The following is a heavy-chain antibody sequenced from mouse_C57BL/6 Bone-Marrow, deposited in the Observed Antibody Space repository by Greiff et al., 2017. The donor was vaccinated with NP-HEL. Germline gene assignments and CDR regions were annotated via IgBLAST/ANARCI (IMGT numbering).Heavy chain of an antibody. J-gene: IGHJ1*03. V-gene: IGHV1-81*01. CDR3: ARHYGSSYRYFDF. CDR1: GYTFTSYG. CDR2: IYPRSGNT. Sequence: QVQLQQSGAELARPGASVKLSCKASGYTFTSYGISWVKQRTGQGLEWIGEIYPRSGNTYYNEKFKGKATLTADKSSSTAYMELRSLTSEDSAVYFCARHYGSSYRYFDFWGTGTTVTVSS. D-gene: IGHD1-1*01.